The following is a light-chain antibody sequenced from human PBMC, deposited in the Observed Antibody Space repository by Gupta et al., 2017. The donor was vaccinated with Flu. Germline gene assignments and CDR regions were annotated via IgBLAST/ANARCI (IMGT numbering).Light chain of an antibody. CDR3: QTWGTGIKV. V-gene: IGLV4-69*02. CDR2: INNDGSH. J-gene: IGLJ3*02. Sequence: QLLLTQSPSVSASLGASVKLTCTLNSGHTHYAIAGHQQQPGKGPRYLMKINNDGSHSKGDDIPDRFSGSRSGAEGYLTISRLQSEDEAYYYCQTWGTGIKVFGGGTRLTVL. CDR1: SGHTHYA.